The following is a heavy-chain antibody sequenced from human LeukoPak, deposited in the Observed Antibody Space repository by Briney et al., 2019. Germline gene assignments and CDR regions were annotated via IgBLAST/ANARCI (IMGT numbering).Heavy chain of an antibody. J-gene: IGHJ4*02. CDR2: IYYSGST. V-gene: IGHV4-30-4*01. CDR1: GGSISSGDYY. CDR3: ARGGIAVAGTGY. D-gene: IGHD6-19*01. Sequence: PSETLSLTCTVSGGSISSGDYYWSWIRQPPGKGLEWIGYIYYSGSTYYNPSLKSRVTISVDTSKNQFSLKLSSVTAADTAVCYCARGGIAVAGTGYWGQGTLVTVSS.